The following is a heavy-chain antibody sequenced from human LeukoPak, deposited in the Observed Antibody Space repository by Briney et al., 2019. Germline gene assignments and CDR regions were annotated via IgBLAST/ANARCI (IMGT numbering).Heavy chain of an antibody. Sequence: GGSLRLSCGAAGFTFSSYSMNWVRQAPGKGLEWVSYITSSSTNIYYADSVKGRFTISRDNAKNSLYLQMNSLRAEDTAVYYCAYSYGPYYYDYWGQGTLVTVSS. CDR3: AYSYGPYYYDY. V-gene: IGHV3-48*01. D-gene: IGHD5-18*01. CDR2: ITSSSTNI. J-gene: IGHJ4*02. CDR1: GFTFSSYS.